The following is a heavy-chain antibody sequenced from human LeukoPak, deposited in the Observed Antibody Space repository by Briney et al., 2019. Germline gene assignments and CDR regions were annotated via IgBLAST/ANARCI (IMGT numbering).Heavy chain of an antibody. CDR2: ISSSGSTI. J-gene: IGHJ4*02. CDR3: ARETYFDY. V-gene: IGHV3-48*03. Sequence: PGGSLRLSCVSSGFTFSSYEMSGVRQARGRGLEWLSYISSSGSTIYYADFVKGRFTISRDNAKNSVYLQMNSLRAEDTAVYYCARETYFDYWGQGTLLTVSS. CDR1: GFTFSSYE.